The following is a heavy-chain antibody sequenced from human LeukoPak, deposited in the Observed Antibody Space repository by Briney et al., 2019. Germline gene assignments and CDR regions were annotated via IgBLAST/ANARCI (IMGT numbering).Heavy chain of an antibody. J-gene: IGHJ4*02. V-gene: IGHV1-8*01. Sequence: ASVEVSCKASGYPFSTYDIYWVRQATGQGLEWMGWMNPNSGNTGYAQKFQGRVTMTRNTSISTAYMELSSLRSEDTAVYYCARGLGLVRYHYWGQGTLVTVSS. D-gene: IGHD3-16*01. CDR1: GYPFSTYD. CDR2: MNPNSGNT. CDR3: ARGLGLVRYHY.